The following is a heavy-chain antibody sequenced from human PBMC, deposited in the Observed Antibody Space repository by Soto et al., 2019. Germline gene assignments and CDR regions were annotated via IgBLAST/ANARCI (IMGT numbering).Heavy chain of an antibody. CDR2: ISGSGGST. CDR3: AKVHGSGSYNNFPDY. CDR1: GFPFSSYA. J-gene: IGHJ4*02. D-gene: IGHD3-10*01. Sequence: EVQLLESGGGFVQPGGPLGLSCAASGFPFSSYAMTWVRQAPGKGLEWVSLISGSGGSTYYADSVKGRFTISRDNSRDTLYLQMNSLRAEDTAVYYCAKVHGSGSYNNFPDYWGQGTLVTVSS. V-gene: IGHV3-23*01.